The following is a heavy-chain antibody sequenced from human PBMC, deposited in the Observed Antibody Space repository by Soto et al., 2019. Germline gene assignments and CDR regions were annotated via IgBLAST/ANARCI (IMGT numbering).Heavy chain of an antibody. CDR1: GFSLSTSGVG. Sequence: QITLKESGPTLVKSTQTLTLTCTFSGFSLSTSGVGVGWIRQPPGKALEWLALIYWDDDKRYSPSLQSRLTITKDTTKSQVVLTVTNMDPVDTATYYCAQSHFAPWYFDLWGRGTLVTVSS. CDR3: AQSHFAPWYFDL. CDR2: IYWDDDK. V-gene: IGHV2-5*02. J-gene: IGHJ2*01.